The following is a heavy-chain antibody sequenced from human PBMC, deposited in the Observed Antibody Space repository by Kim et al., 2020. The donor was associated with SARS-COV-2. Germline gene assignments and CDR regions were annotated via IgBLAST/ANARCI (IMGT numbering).Heavy chain of an antibody. CDR2: IGTAGDT. CDR1: GFTFSSYD. J-gene: IGHJ6*02. V-gene: IGHV3-13*01. D-gene: IGHD3-10*01. Sequence: GGSLRLSCAASGFTFSSYDMHWVRQATGKGLEWVSAIGTAGDTYYPGSVKGRFTISRENAKNSLYLQMNSLRAGDTAVYYCARASLIITSQNTNLVLYGMDVWGQGTTVTVSS. CDR3: ARASLIITSQNTNLVLYGMDV.